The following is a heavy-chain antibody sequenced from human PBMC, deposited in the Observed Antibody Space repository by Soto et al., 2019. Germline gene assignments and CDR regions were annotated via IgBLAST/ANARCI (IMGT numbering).Heavy chain of an antibody. D-gene: IGHD3-16*01. V-gene: IGHV4-59*01. CDR1: GGSISSYY. CDR2: IYYSGST. Sequence: SETLSLTCSVSGGSISSYYWSWIRQPPGKGLEWIGYIYYSGSTNYNPSLKSRVTISVDTSKNQFSLKLSSVTAADTAVYYCARRYGGNFDYWGKGTLVTVS. J-gene: IGHJ4*02. CDR3: ARRYGGNFDY.